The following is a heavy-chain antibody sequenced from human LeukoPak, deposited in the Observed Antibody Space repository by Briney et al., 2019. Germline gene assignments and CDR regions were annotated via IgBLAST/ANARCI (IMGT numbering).Heavy chain of an antibody. Sequence: PGVSLRLFCAACGFTFSSYGVHWVRQAPGKGLEWVAVISYDGSNKYYADSVKGRFTISRDNSKNTLYLQMNSLRAEDTAVYYCAKFVGSSSWGYWGQGTLVTVSS. D-gene: IGHD6-13*01. CDR2: ISYDGSNK. CDR3: AKFVGSSSWGY. CDR1: GFTFSSYG. J-gene: IGHJ4*02. V-gene: IGHV3-30*18.